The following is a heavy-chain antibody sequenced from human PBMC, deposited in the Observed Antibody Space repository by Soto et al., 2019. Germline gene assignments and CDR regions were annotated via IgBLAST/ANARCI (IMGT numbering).Heavy chain of an antibody. CDR2: ISGSGGST. CDR1: GCTLGSYA. D-gene: IGHD6-6*01. J-gene: IGHJ6*02. V-gene: IGHV3-23*01. Sequence: GGSLRLSWAAAGCTLGSYAMSWVRQAPGKGLEWVSAISGSGGSTYYADSVKGRFTISRDNSKNTLYLQMNSLRAEDTAVYYCAKAIIAARPAPRWVHYGMAVWGHGTTVTVSS. CDR3: AKAIIAARPAPRWVHYGMAV.